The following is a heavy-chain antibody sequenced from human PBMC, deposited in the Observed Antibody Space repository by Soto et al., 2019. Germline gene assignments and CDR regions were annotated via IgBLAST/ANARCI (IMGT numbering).Heavy chain of an antibody. J-gene: IGHJ3*02. V-gene: IGHV1-69*12. CDR2: IIPVFGTP. D-gene: IGHD3-3*01. Sequence: QVQLVQSGAEVKKPGSSVKVSCKASGGTFSSYTINWVRQAPGQGLEWMGGIIPVFGTPNYAQKFQGRVTITADEYTHTDYMELSSLISEDTAVYYCAKGLRVVGVYHGFDIWGQGTMVTVSS. CDR1: GGTFSSYT. CDR3: AKGLRVVGVYHGFDI.